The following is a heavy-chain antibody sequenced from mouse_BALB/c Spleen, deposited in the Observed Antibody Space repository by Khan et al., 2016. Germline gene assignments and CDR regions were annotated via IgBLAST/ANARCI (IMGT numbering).Heavy chain of an antibody. CDR3: ARSNRNDAWFAY. D-gene: IGHD2-14*01. J-gene: IGHJ3*01. V-gene: IGHV3-8*02. CDR1: GDSITSGY. CDR2: ISYSGNT. Sequence: VQLKESGPSLAKPSQTLSLTCSVTGDSITSGYWNWIRKFPGNRLAYMGYISYSGNTYYNTFLKSRISITRYKSKNQHYLQVISVTTQDTATYYCARSNRNDAWFAYWGQWTLVTVSA.